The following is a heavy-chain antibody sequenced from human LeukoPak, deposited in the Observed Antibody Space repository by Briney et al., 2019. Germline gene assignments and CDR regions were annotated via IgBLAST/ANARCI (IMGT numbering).Heavy chain of an antibody. Sequence: GGSLKLSCAASGFTFSGSAMHWVRQASGKGLEWVGRIRSKANSYATAYAASVKGRFTISRDDSKNTAYLQMNSLKTEDTAVYYCTRHVGDPGIAAAGYYYYGMDVWGQGTTVTVSS. D-gene: IGHD6-13*01. V-gene: IGHV3-73*01. CDR1: GFTFSGSA. CDR2: IRSKANSYAT. J-gene: IGHJ6*02. CDR3: TRHVGDPGIAAAGYYYYGMDV.